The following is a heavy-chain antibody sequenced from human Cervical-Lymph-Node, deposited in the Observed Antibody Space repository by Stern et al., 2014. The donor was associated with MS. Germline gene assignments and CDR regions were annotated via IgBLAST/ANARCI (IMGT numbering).Heavy chain of an antibody. J-gene: IGHJ6*02. Sequence: VQLVESGSELKKPGASVKVSCKALGYTFNSYAIIWVRQAPGQGLQCLGWINTITGKSTSAQGFAGRFVFSSDTAVSTAYLQISSLKAEDTAVYYCAREAGSLLGGMDVWGQGTTVTVSS. CDR1: GYTFNSYA. CDR3: AREAGSLLGGMDV. V-gene: IGHV7-4-1*02. D-gene: IGHD3-10*01. CDR2: INTITGKS.